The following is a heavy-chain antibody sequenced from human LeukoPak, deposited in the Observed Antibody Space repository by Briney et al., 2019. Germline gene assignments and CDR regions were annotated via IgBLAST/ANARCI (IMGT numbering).Heavy chain of an antibody. V-gene: IGHV3-33*01. CDR3: ARDGGGYSFDY. Sequence: PGGSLRLSCAASGFIFSTYGMHWVRQAPGKGLGWVAVIWDDGSNRNYADSVKGRVTISRDNSQNTLHLQMNSLRAEDTAIYYCARDGGGYSFDYWGQGTLVTVSS. D-gene: IGHD3-16*01. CDR1: GFIFSTYG. J-gene: IGHJ4*02. CDR2: IWDDGSNR.